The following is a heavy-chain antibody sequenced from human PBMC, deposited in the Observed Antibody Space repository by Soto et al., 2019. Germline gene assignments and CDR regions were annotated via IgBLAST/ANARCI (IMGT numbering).Heavy chain of an antibody. Sequence: PXETLALTFPVAGFSISSGDYYWSWIRQPPGKGLEWIGYIYYSGSTYYNPSLKSRVTISVDTSKNQFSLKLSSVTAADTAVYYCAREQAWFDHWAQGNLVTVSS. J-gene: IGHJ5*02. CDR2: IYYSGST. V-gene: IGHV4-30-4*01. CDR3: AREQAWFDH. CDR1: GFSISSGDYY.